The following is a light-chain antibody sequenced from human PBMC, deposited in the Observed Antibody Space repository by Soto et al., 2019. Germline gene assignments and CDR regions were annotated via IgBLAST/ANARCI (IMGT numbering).Light chain of an antibody. CDR2: KAS. Sequence: DIQMTQSPSTLSASVGDRVTITCRASQSINSWLAWYQQKPGKAPKLLIYKASTLESGVPSRFSGSGSGTEFTLTISSLQPDDFATYYCQKYNSYWTFGHGTKVEIK. V-gene: IGKV1-5*03. J-gene: IGKJ1*01. CDR3: QKYNSYWT. CDR1: QSINSW.